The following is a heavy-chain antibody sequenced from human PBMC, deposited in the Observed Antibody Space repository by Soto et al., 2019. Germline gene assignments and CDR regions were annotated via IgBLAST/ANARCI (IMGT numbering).Heavy chain of an antibody. J-gene: IGHJ4*02. CDR3: ARPRGYYFDTRGYYMDY. Sequence: GESLKISCKSSGYSFTNHWIGWVRQMPGKGLEWMGIIYPADSKTKYSPSFQGQVTISADKSISTAYLQWNSLKASDTAIYYCARPRGYYFDTRGYYMDYWGQGTLVTVSS. CDR1: GYSFTNHW. V-gene: IGHV5-51*01. D-gene: IGHD3-22*01. CDR2: IYPADSKT.